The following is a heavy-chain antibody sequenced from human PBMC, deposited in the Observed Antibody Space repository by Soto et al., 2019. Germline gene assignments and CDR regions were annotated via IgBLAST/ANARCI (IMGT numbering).Heavy chain of an antibody. Sequence: GSLRLSCAASGFTFSSYAMSWVRQAPGKGLEWVSAISGSGGSTYYADSVKGRFTISRDNSKNTLYLQMNSLRAEDTAVYYCAKDRGYYGSGSYWNYYYYGMDVWGQGTTVTVSS. CDR2: ISGSGGST. J-gene: IGHJ6*02. CDR1: GFTFSSYA. D-gene: IGHD3-10*01. V-gene: IGHV3-23*01. CDR3: AKDRGYYGSGSYWNYYYYGMDV.